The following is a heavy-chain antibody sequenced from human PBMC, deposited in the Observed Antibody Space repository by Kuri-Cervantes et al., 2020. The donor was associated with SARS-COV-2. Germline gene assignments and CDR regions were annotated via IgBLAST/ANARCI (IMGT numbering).Heavy chain of an antibody. D-gene: IGHD3-16*01. J-gene: IGHJ4*02. V-gene: IGHV4-59*12. Sequence: GSLRLSCTVSGGPISSYYWSWIRQPPGKGLEWIGYIYYSGSTNYSPSLKSRVTISVDTSKNQFSLKLSSVTAADTAVYYCAGFLKGIVGGKKYYFDYWGQGTLVTVSS. CDR1: GGPISSYY. CDR3: AGFLKGIVGGKKYYFDY. CDR2: IYYSGST.